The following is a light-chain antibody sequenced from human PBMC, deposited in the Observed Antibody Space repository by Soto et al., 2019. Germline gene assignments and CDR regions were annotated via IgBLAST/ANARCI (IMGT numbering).Light chain of an antibody. CDR1: SSDVGGYNY. Sequence: QLVLTQPPSASGSPGQSVTISCTGTSSDVGGYNYVSWYQQHPGKAPKLMIYHVTYRPSGVSNRYSGSKSGNSASLTISGLQADDEADYYCCSLTTSHTYVFGSGTKLTVL. J-gene: IGLJ1*01. CDR2: HVT. V-gene: IGLV2-14*03. CDR3: CSLTTSHTYV.